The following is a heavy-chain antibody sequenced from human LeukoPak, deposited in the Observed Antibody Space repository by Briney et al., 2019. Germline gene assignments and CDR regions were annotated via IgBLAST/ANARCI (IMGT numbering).Heavy chain of an antibody. CDR1: GFTFSSYA. CDR3: ARSKRDSGGKAFDI. CDR2: ISYNGSNK. V-gene: IGHV3-30-3*01. J-gene: IGHJ3*02. D-gene: IGHD1-26*01. Sequence: GRSLRLSCAASGFTFSSYAMHWVRQAPGKGLEWVAVISYNGSNKYYADSVKGRFTISRDNSKNTLYLQMNSLRAEDTAVYYCARSKRDSGGKAFDIWGKGKMVT.